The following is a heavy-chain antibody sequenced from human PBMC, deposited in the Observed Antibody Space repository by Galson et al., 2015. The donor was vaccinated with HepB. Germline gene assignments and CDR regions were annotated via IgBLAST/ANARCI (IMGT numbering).Heavy chain of an antibody. D-gene: IGHD3-10*01. V-gene: IGHV7-4-1*02. J-gene: IGHJ5*02. CDR3: ARSPYYGSVNAWFDP. CDR2: INTDTGNP. CDR1: GYTFTSYA. Sequence: SVKVSCKASGYTFTSYAMNWVRQAPGQGLEWMGWINTDTGNPTYAQGFTGRFVFSLDTSISTAYLQISSLKAEDTAVYYCARSPYYGSVNAWFDPWGQGTLVTVSS.